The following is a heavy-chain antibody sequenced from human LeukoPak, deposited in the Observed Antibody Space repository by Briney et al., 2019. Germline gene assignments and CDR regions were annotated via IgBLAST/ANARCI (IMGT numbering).Heavy chain of an antibody. Sequence: ASVKVSCKASGYTFTSHYMHWVRQAPGQGLEWMGIINPSGGSTSYAQKFQGRVTMTRDTSTSTVYMELSSLRSEDTAVYYCARVSVTTVDYFDYWGQGTLSPSPQ. CDR2: INPSGGST. CDR3: ARVSVTTVDYFDY. D-gene: IGHD4-11*01. J-gene: IGHJ4*02. CDR1: GYTFTSHY. V-gene: IGHV1-46*01.